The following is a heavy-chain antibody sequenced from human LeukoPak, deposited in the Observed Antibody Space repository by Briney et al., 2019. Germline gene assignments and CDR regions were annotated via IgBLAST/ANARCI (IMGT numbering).Heavy chain of an antibody. CDR3: ARVGYSSGWYESFDI. CDR2: IYYSGST. CDR1: GGSISSYY. J-gene: IGHJ3*02. V-gene: IGHV4-59*01. Sequence: SETLSLTCTVSGGSISSYYWSWIRQPPGKGLEWIGYIYYSGSTNYNPSLQSRVTISVDTSKNQFSLKLSSVTAADTAVYYCARVGYSSGWYESFDIWGQGTMVTVSS. D-gene: IGHD6-19*01.